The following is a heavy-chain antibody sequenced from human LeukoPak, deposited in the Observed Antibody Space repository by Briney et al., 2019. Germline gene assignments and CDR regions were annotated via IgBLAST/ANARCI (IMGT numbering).Heavy chain of an antibody. D-gene: IGHD3-3*01. V-gene: IGHV3-30*04. CDR2: ISYDGSDK. CDR3: ARGGFWSAYYYYYYYGMDV. J-gene: IGHJ6*02. CDR1: GFTFSSDA. Sequence: PGGSLRLSCAASGFTFSSDAMHWVRQAPGKGLEWVAVISYDGSDKYYADSMKGRFIISRDNSKNTLYLQMNSLRAEDTAVYYCARGGFWSAYYYYYYYGMDVWGQGTTVTVSS.